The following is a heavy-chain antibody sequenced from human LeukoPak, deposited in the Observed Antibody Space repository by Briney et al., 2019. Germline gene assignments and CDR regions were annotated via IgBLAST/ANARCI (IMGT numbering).Heavy chain of an antibody. V-gene: IGHV4-4*07. CDR1: GGSLSNYY. Sequence: SETLSLTCTVSGGSLSNYYWSWIRQPAGKGLEWIGRVYTSGSTNYNPSLKSRVTMSVDTSKNQFSLKLNSVTAADTAVYYCGRTGIGSSHYYGMDVWGQGTTVTVSS. J-gene: IGHJ6*02. CDR2: VYTSGST. CDR3: GRTGIGSSHYYGMDV. D-gene: IGHD6-6*01.